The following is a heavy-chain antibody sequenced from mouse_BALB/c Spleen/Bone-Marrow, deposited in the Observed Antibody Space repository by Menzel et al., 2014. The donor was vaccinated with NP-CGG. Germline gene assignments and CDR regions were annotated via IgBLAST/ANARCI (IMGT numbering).Heavy chain of an antibody. CDR1: GFNIKDTY. D-gene: IGHD1-1*01. CDR2: IDPANGNT. J-gene: IGHJ1*01. CDR3: ARGGSSYGWYFDV. V-gene: IGHV14-3*02. Sequence: EVQGVESGAELVKPGASVKLSCTAPGFNIKDTYMHWVKQRPEQGLEWIGRIDPANGNTKYDPKFQGKATITADTSSNTAYLQLSSLTSEDTAVYYCARGGSSYGWYFDVWGAGTTVTVSS.